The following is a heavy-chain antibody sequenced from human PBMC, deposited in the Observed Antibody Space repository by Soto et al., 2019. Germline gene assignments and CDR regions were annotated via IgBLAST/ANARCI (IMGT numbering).Heavy chain of an antibody. D-gene: IGHD3-16*01. J-gene: IGHJ4*02. Sequence: QIQLVQSGPEVKKPGASVKVSCKTAGYIFTNYGVTWVRQAPGQGLEWIGWISGYNGNTNYAQNFQDRVTMTTDTSTSTVYMELRSLTSDDTAMYYCARGGGGFEDYWGQGTLVGVSS. V-gene: IGHV1-18*01. CDR2: ISGYNGNT. CDR1: GYIFTNYG. CDR3: ARGGGGFEDY.